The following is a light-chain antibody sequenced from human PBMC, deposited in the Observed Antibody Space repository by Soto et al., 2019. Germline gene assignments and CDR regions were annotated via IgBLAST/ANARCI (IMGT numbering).Light chain of an antibody. CDR3: ATWDSGLSAGV. CDR1: SSNIGNNY. J-gene: IGLJ2*01. Sequence: QSVLTQPPSVSAAPGQKVTISCSGSSSNIGNNYVSWYQQLPGTAPKLLIYDSNMRPSGIPDRFSGSKSGTSATLDIIGLQTGDEADYYCATWDSGLSAGVFGGGTKLTVL. V-gene: IGLV1-51*01. CDR2: DSN.